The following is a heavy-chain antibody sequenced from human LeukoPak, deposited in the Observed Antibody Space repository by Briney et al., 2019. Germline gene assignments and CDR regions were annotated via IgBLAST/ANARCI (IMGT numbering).Heavy chain of an antibody. CDR2: ISGSGGST. Sequence: GGSLRLSCAASGFTFSSYAMSWVRQAPGKGLEWVSAISGSGGSTYYADSVKGRFTISRDNSKNTLYLQMNSLRAEDTAVYYCAKDKPGRKSGRYPYYFDYWGQGTLVTVSS. J-gene: IGHJ4*02. D-gene: IGHD6-19*01. CDR3: AKDKPGRKSGRYPYYFDY. CDR1: GFTFSSYA. V-gene: IGHV3-23*01.